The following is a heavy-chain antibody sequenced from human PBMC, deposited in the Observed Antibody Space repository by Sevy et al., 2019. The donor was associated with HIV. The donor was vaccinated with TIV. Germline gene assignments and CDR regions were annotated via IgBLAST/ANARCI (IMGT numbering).Heavy chain of an antibody. CDR1: GFTFSSYA. V-gene: IGHV3-23*01. CDR3: AKGTLVVPAVIYYYYGMDV. D-gene: IGHD2-2*02. J-gene: IGHJ6*02. CDR2: ISHSGGST. Sequence: GGSLRLSCAASGFTFSSYAMNWVRQAPGKGLEWVSAISHSGGSTYYADSVKGRFTISRDNSKNTQYLQMNSLRAEDTAVYYCAKGTLVVPAVIYYYYGMDVWGQGTTVTVSS.